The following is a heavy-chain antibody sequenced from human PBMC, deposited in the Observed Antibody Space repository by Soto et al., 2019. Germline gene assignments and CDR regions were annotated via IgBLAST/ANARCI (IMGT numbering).Heavy chain of an antibody. Sequence: QVQLVQSGAEVKKPGSSVKVSCKASGGTFSSYTISWVRQAPGQGLEWMGRIIPILGIANYAQKFQGRVTITADKSTRTAYMELSSLRSEDTAVDYCARVFGKPYSYYYMDDWGKGTTVTVSS. CDR1: GGTFSSYT. D-gene: IGHD3-16*01. J-gene: IGHJ6*03. V-gene: IGHV1-69*02. CDR3: ARVFGKPYSYYYMDD. CDR2: IIPILGIA.